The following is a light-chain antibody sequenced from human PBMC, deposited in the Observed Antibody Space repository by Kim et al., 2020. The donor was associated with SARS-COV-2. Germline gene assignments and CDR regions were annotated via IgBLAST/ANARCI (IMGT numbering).Light chain of an antibody. CDR1: SSNIGNNY. CDR2: ENN. J-gene: IGLJ3*02. Sequence: GQKVTISCSRSSSNIGNNYVSWYQQLPGTAPRLLIYENNQRPSGIPDRFSGSKSGTSATLGITGLQTGDEADYYCATWENSLSGSVFGGGTKLTVL. V-gene: IGLV1-51*01. CDR3: ATWENSLSGSV.